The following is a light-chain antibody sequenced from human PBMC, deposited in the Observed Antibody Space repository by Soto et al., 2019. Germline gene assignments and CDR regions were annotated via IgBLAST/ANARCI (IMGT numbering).Light chain of an antibody. CDR2: GAS. Sequence: EIVLTQSPGTLSLSPGERATLSCRGSQSVSSTYLAWYQQKPGQAPRLLISGASSRATGIPDRFSGSGSGTDFTLTITRLEPEDFAVYYCQQYGSSPKTFGQGTKVEIK. V-gene: IGKV3-20*01. CDR3: QQYGSSPKT. CDR1: QSVSSTY. J-gene: IGKJ1*01.